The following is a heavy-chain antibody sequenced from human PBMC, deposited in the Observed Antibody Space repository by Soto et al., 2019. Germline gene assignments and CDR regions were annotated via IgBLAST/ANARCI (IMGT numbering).Heavy chain of an antibody. CDR1: GGSMSSYY. J-gene: IGHJ4*02. V-gene: IGHV4-59*01. D-gene: IGHD3-3*01. CDR3: ARGRAEDYDIWSSYYTYYFDH. CDR2: IYYSGST. Sequence: QVQLQESGPGLVKPSETLSLTCTVSGGSMSSYYWNWIRQPPGKGLEWIGYIYYSGSTNYNPSLNSRVTISPDTSKNQFSLKLSSVTAADTAVYYCARGRAEDYDIWSSYYTYYFDHWGQGTLVTVSS.